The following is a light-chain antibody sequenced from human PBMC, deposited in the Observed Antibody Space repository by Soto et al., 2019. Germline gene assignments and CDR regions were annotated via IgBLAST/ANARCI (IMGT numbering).Light chain of an antibody. Sequence: IEMTQSPAXLSVPPGDTATLSCRASQSVSSNVAWYQRRPGQAPRLLIYGASTRATGIPARFSGSGSGTHFTLTISSLQSEXFALYYCQQYNNWPPWTFGQXTKVEIK. V-gene: IGKV3-15*01. CDR1: QSVSSN. CDR2: GAS. CDR3: QQYNNWPPWT. J-gene: IGKJ1*01.